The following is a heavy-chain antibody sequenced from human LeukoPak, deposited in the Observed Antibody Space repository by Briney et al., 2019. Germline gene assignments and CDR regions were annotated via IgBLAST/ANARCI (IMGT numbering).Heavy chain of an antibody. CDR2: IYTSGST. V-gene: IGHV4-61*02. D-gene: IGHD3-10*01. Sequence: SETLSLTCTVSGGSISSGSYYWSWIRQPAGKGLEWIGRIYTSGSTNYNPSLKSRVTISVDTSKNQFSLKLSSVTAADTAVYYCARDRFSGSYLYYYYYYMDVWGKGTTVTISS. J-gene: IGHJ6*03. CDR3: ARDRFSGSYLYYYYYYMDV. CDR1: GGSISSGSYY.